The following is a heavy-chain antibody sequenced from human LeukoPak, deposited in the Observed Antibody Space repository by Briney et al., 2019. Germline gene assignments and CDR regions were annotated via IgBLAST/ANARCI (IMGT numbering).Heavy chain of an antibody. CDR3: ARDRPHYDILTGYPVGYFDY. D-gene: IGHD3-9*01. CDR2: IYYRGSA. J-gene: IGHJ4*02. V-gene: IGHV4-39*07. Sequence: KPSETLSLTCTVSGASISSSSYYWGWIRQPPGKGLEWIGSIYYRGSAYYNPSLKSRVTISVDTSKNQFSLKLSSVTAADTAVYYCARDRPHYDILTGYPVGYFDYWGQGTLVTVSS. CDR1: GASISSSSYY.